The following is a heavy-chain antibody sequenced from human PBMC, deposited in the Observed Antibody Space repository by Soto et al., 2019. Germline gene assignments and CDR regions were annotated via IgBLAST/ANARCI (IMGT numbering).Heavy chain of an antibody. Sequence: AGGSIRLSSAASGVTFSSHSMNWVIQAPGKGLEWVSYISSSSSTIYYAASVKGRFTISRDNAKNSLYLQMNSLRDEDTAVYYCARDMKASGWYSPFFDYWGQGTLVTVSS. V-gene: IGHV3-48*02. D-gene: IGHD6-19*01. CDR2: ISSSSSTI. CDR3: ARDMKASGWYSPFFDY. J-gene: IGHJ4*02. CDR1: GVTFSSHS.